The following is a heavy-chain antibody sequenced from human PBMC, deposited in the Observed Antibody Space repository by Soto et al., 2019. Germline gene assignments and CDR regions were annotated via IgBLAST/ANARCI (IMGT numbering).Heavy chain of an antibody. Sequence: GESLKISCNGSGYSFTSYWISWVRQMPGKGLEWMGRIDPSDSYTNYSPSFQGHVTISADKSISTAYLQWSSLKASDTAMYYCAAGGPLGYCSSTSCSYYFDYWGQGTLVTVSS. CDR2: IDPSDSYT. CDR3: AAGGPLGYCSSTSCSYYFDY. V-gene: IGHV5-10-1*01. D-gene: IGHD2-2*01. CDR1: GYSFTSYW. J-gene: IGHJ4*02.